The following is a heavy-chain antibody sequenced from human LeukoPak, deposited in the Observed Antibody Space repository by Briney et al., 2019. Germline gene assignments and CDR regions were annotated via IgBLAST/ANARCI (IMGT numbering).Heavy chain of an antibody. Sequence: SETLSLTCAVSGGSISSSHWWNWVRQPPGKGLEWIGEINHSGSTNYNPSLKSRVTISVDTSKNQFSLKLSSVTAADTAVYYCARFVEMATSPFDYWGQGTLVTVSS. CDR1: GGSISSSHW. D-gene: IGHD5-24*01. J-gene: IGHJ4*02. CDR2: INHSGST. V-gene: IGHV4-4*02. CDR3: ARFVEMATSPFDY.